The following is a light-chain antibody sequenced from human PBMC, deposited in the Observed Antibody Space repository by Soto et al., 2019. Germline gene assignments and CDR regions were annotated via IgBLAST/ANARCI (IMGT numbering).Light chain of an antibody. CDR2: AAS. CDR1: QSVSSSQ. Sequence: EIVLTQSLGTLSLSPGETATLSCRASQSVSSSQLAWYQQKPGQAPRLLVYAASSRATGIPDRFSGSGSGTDFSLTISRLEPEDFAVYYCQQYGGSLLYAVGQGTKLEIK. V-gene: IGKV3-20*01. CDR3: QQYGGSLLYA. J-gene: IGKJ2*01.